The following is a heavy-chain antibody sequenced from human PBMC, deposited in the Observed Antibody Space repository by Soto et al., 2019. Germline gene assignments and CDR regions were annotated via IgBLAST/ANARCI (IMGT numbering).Heavy chain of an antibody. Sequence: ASVKVSCKTSGYTFSNYGITWVRQAPGQPLEWLGWISLYSDGTSYAQKFRGRVSMTTDTSTTTAYMELRSLRSDDTAVYYCARVVPGAEAWFGPWGQGTLGTSPQ. CDR2: ISLYSDGT. CDR3: ARVVPGAEAWFGP. J-gene: IGHJ5*02. CDR1: GYTFSNYG. V-gene: IGHV1-18*01.